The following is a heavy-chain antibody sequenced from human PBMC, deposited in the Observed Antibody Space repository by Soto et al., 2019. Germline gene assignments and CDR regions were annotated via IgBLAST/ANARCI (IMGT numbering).Heavy chain of an antibody. J-gene: IGHJ4*02. Sequence: GSLRLSCVASGFTFSTFWMSWVRQAPGKGLEWVANIKYDGGQTYYVDSVKGRFTISRDNAKNSLYLQMNSLRAEDTAVYYCTREAYWGPGTLVTVPS. CDR3: TREAY. CDR2: IKYDGGQT. CDR1: GFTFSTFW. V-gene: IGHV3-7*05.